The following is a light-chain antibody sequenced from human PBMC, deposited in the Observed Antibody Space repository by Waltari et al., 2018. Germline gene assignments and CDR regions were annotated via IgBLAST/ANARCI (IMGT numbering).Light chain of an antibody. Sequence: SYELTQAPSVSVSPGQTASITCSGEQIENKYVYWYQQKSGQSPVLVIHQDTKRPSGIPERFSGSNSGSAATLTITGTQAVDEADYYCQAWDSSAVIFGGGTKLTVL. CDR2: QDT. CDR3: QAWDSSAVI. V-gene: IGLV3-1*01. J-gene: IGLJ2*01. CDR1: QIENKY.